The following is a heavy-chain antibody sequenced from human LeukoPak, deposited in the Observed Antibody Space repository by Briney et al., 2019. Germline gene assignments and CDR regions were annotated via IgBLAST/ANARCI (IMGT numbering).Heavy chain of an antibody. CDR2: IKQDGSEK. D-gene: IGHD6-6*01. Sequence: PGGSLRLSWAAPGFTVSSHYMSWVRQAPGKGLEWGANIKQDGSEKYYLDSVKGRFTISRDNAKNSLYLQMNSLRAEDTAVYFCAMIEQVVSEVEGGYWGQGTLVTVSS. CDR3: AMIEQVVSEVEGGY. J-gene: IGHJ4*02. CDR1: GFTVSSHY. V-gene: IGHV3-7*01.